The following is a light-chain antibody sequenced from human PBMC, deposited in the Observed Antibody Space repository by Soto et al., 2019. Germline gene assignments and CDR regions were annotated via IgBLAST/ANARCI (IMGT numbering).Light chain of an antibody. Sequence: DIQMTQSPSSLSASVGDRVTITCRASQSISSYLNWYQQKPGKAPKLLIYAASSLQSGVPSRFSGSGSGTDSTLTISSLQPEDFATYYCQQSYSTPWTFGQGTKGGYQ. CDR3: QQSYSTPWT. CDR1: QSISSY. CDR2: AAS. V-gene: IGKV1-39*01. J-gene: IGKJ1*01.